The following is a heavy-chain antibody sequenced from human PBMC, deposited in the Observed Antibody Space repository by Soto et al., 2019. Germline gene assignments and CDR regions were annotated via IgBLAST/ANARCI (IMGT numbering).Heavy chain of an antibody. CDR1: GFSLSTSGVG. V-gene: IGHV2-5*02. CDR3: AHKQEFNSDWNRGYFAP. CDR2: IYWDDDK. Sequence: QITLKESGPTLVEPTQTLTLTCTFSGFSLSTSGVGVGWMRQPPGKALEWLAFIYWDDDKCYSPSLKSRVTTTHTTPKNQVILTMTNIDPVHTATYYDAHKQEFNSDWNRGYFAPWGQGTLVTVS. D-gene: IGHD6-19*01. J-gene: IGHJ5*02.